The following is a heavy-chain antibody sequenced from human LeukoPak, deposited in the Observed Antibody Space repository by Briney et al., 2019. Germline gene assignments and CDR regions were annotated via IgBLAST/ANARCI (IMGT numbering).Heavy chain of an antibody. CDR2: ITSGGRT. V-gene: IGHV3-23*01. J-gene: IGHJ4*02. CDR3: TKDFED. CDR1: GFTFSTYT. Sequence: GGSLRLLCAASGFTFSTYTMTWVRQAPGKGLEWVSSITSGGRTYYADSVKGRFTISRDYSKNTLYLQMNSLRAEDTAVYFCTKDFEDWGQGTLVTVSS.